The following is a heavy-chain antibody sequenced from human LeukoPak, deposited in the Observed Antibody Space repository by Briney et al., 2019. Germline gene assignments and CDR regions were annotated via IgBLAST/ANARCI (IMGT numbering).Heavy chain of an antibody. Sequence: SETLSLTCTVSGGSISSYYWSWIRQPPGKGLEWIGYIYTSGSTNYNPSLKSRVTISVDTSKNQFSLKLSSVTAADTAVYYCARRQYSSSSSYYYYYMDVWGKGTTVTVSS. D-gene: IGHD6-6*01. CDR2: IYTSGST. V-gene: IGHV4-4*09. J-gene: IGHJ6*03. CDR3: ARRQYSSSSSYYYYYMDV. CDR1: GGSISSYY.